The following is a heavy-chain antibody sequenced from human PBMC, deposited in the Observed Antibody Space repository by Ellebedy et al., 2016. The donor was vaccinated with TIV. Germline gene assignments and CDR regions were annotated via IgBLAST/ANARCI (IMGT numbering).Heavy chain of an antibody. CDR3: ARDGWGTTYYDFWSGYYPFGDY. J-gene: IGHJ4*02. Sequence: AASVKVSCKASGYTFTSYGISWVRQAPGQGLEWMGWISAYNGNTNYAQKLQGRVTMTTDTSTSTAYMELRSLRSDDTAVYYWARDGWGTTYYDFWSGYYPFGDYWGQGTLVTVSS. CDR2: ISAYNGNT. CDR1: GYTFTSYG. D-gene: IGHD3-3*01. V-gene: IGHV1-18*01.